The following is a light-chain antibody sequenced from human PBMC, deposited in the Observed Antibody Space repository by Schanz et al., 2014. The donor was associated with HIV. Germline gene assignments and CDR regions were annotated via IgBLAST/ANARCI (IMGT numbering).Light chain of an antibody. CDR1: SSDIGAYNY. CDR2: GVT. Sequence: QSALTQPASVSGSPGQSITISCTGTSSDIGAYNYVSWYQQHPGRAPKLLIYGVTDRPSGVSHRFSGSKSDNTAALTISGLQTEDEAEYYCSSHSATAPYVIFGGGTKLTVL. J-gene: IGLJ2*01. V-gene: IGLV2-14*01. CDR3: SSHSATAPYVI.